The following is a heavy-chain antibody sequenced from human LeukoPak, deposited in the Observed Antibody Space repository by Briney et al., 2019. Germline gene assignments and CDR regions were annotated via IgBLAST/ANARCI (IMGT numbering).Heavy chain of an antibody. D-gene: IGHD5-18*01. V-gene: IGHV4-34*01. CDR2: INHSGST. Sequence: KTSETLSLTCAVYGGSFGGYYWSWIRQPPGKGLEWIGEINHSGSTNYNPSLKSRVTISVDTSKNQFSLKLSSVTAADTAVYYCARGEWVQLWFDWGQGTLVTVSP. CDR3: ARGEWVQLWFD. J-gene: IGHJ4*02. CDR1: GGSFGGYY.